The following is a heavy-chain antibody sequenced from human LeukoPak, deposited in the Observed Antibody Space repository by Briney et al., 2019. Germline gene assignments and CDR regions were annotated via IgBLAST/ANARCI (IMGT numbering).Heavy chain of an antibody. V-gene: IGHV3-72*01. CDR3: ARGTGTWDAFDF. CDR1: GFTLSDHY. D-gene: IGHD1-14*01. J-gene: IGHJ3*01. CDR2: SRNKANGYTT. Sequence: PGGSLRLSCAASGFTLSDHYMDWVRQAPGKGLEWVGRSRNKANGYTTEYAASVKGRFTVSRDDSKKSPYLQMNSLKTEDTAVYYCARGTGTWDAFDFWGQGTMVTVTS.